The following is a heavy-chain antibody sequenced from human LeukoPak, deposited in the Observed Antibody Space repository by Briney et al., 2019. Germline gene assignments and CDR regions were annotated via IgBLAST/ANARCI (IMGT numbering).Heavy chain of an antibody. CDR3: ARDILTGYPEYFQH. V-gene: IGHV3-21*01. J-gene: IGHJ1*01. Sequence: PGGSLRLSCAASGFTFSSYSMNWVRQAPGKGLEWVSSISSSSSYIYYADSVKGRFTISRDNAKNSLYLQMNSLRAEDTAVYYCARDILTGYPEYFQHWGQGTLVTVSS. D-gene: IGHD3-9*01. CDR1: GFTFSSYS. CDR2: ISSSSSYI.